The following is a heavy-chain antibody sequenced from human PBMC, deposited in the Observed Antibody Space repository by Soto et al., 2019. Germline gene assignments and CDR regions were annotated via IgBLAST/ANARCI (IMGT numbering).Heavy chain of an antibody. J-gene: IGHJ5*02. D-gene: IGHD6-13*01. CDR2: IYYSGST. Sequence: SETLSLTCTVSGGSISSGGYYWSWIRQHPGKGLEWIGYIYYSGSTNYNPSLKSRVTISVDTSKNQFSLKLSSVTAADTAVYYCARGSSSWNWFDPWGQGTLVTVSS. V-gene: IGHV4-61*08. CDR3: ARGSSSWNWFDP. CDR1: GGSISSGGYY.